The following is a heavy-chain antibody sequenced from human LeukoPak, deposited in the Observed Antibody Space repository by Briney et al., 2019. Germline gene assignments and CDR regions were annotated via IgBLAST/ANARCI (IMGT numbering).Heavy chain of an antibody. CDR3: ARDCSGASCYDY. V-gene: IGHV4-59*01. D-gene: IGHD2-15*01. J-gene: IGHJ4*02. CDR1: GGSISSYY. Sequence: SETLSLTCAVSGGSISSYYWSWIRQPPGKGLEWIGYIYYSGSTNYNPSLKSRVTISLDTPRNQFSLKLSSVTAADTAVYYCARDCSGASCYDYWGQGALVAVSS. CDR2: IYYSGST.